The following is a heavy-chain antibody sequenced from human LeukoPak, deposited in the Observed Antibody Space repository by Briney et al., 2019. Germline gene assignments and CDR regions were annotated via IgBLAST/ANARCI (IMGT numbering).Heavy chain of an antibody. V-gene: IGHV4-34*11. CDR2: IYYTGNT. CDR1: GGSFSGYY. CDR3: AAGWGIDSFDF. J-gene: IGHJ3*01. D-gene: IGHD6-19*01. Sequence: PSETLSLTCAVYGGSFSGYYWTWIRQPPGKGLEWIGFIYYTGNTNSNPSLKSRVIISLETSKNQFSLKLNSVTAADTAVYFCAAGWGIDSFDFWGHGTMVIVSS.